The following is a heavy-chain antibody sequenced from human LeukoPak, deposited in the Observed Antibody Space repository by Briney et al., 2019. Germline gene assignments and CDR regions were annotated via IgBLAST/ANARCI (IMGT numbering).Heavy chain of an antibody. Sequence: SETLSLTCTVSGGSISSGSYYWSWIRQPAGKGLEWIGRIYTSGSTNYNPSLKSRVTISVDTSRNQFSLKLSSVTAADTAVYYCARGGGYCSGGSCYANYDYWGQGTLVTVSS. CDR3: ARGGGYCSGGSCYANYDY. CDR2: IYTSGST. CDR1: GGSISSGSYY. J-gene: IGHJ4*02. V-gene: IGHV4-61*02. D-gene: IGHD2-15*01.